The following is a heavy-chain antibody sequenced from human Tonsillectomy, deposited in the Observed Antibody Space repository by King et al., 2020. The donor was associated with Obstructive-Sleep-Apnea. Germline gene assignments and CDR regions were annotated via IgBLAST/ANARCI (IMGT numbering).Heavy chain of an antibody. J-gene: IGHJ3*01. CDR1: GFTFGSYA. Sequence: VQLVESGGGLVQPGGSLRLSCAASGFTFGSYAMTWVRQTPGKGLAWVSSIFGGGGSTSYADSVKGRFTISRDNSKNTLYLQMNSLRAEDTAVDYCGRDPNGDYVGAFDFWGQGTTVTVTS. D-gene: IGHD4-17*01. V-gene: IGHV3-23*04. CDR3: GRDPNGDYVGAFDF. CDR2: IFGGGGST.